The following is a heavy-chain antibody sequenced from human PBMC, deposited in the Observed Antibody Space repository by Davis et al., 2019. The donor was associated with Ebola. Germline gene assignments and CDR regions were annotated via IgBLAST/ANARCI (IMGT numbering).Heavy chain of an antibody. D-gene: IGHD4-17*01. CDR1: GGSISSGDYY. V-gene: IGHV4-30-4*01. CDR3: ARAYGGAFDY. J-gene: IGHJ4*02. CDR2: IFYTGST. Sequence: PSETLSLTYTVSGGSISSGDYYWTWIRQPPGKGLEWIGNIFYTGSTYYNPSLKSRVAMSIDTSKNQFSLKLSSVTVADTAVYFCARAYGGAFDYWGQGTLVTVSS.